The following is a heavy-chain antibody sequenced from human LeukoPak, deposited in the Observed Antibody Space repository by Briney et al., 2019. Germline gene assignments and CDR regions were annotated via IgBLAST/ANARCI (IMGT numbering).Heavy chain of an antibody. Sequence: PGGSLRLXCAASGFTFSSYSMNWVRQAPGKGLEWVSSTSSSSSYIYYADSVKGRFTISRDNAKNSLYLQMNSLRAEDTAVYYCARDDSKFYYYMDVWGKGTTVTVSS. D-gene: IGHD2-21*02. V-gene: IGHV3-21*01. J-gene: IGHJ6*03. CDR3: ARDDSKFYYYMDV. CDR1: GFTFSSYS. CDR2: TSSSSSYI.